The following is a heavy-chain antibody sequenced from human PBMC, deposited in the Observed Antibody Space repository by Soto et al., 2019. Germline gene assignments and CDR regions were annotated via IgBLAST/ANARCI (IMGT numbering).Heavy chain of an antibody. Sequence: EVQLVESGGGLVKPGGSLSLSCAASGFTFSNSYMSWVRQTPGKGLEWVGRIKRKSDVETTDYAVPVKDRVTISREEAKSAVYLQMNSLKTEDTAMYYCGTGSAFDIWCQGTMVTVSS. D-gene: IGHD3-10*01. CDR3: GTGSAFDI. V-gene: IGHV3-15*01. CDR1: GFTFSNSY. J-gene: IGHJ3*02. CDR2: IKRKSDVETT.